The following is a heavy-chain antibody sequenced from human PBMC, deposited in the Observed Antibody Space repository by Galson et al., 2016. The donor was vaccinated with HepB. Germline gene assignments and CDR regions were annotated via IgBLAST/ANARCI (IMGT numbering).Heavy chain of an antibody. CDR2: LYSGGST. D-gene: IGHD4-23*01. CDR1: GFTVRSNY. V-gene: IGHV3-53*01. J-gene: IGHJ4*02. CDR3: ARTVGHSDY. Sequence: SLRLSCAASGFTVRSNYIKWVRQAPGKGLEWVSLLYSGGSTYYADSVKGRSTISRDNAKNSLYLQMHSLRAEDTAVCYCARTVGHSDYWGQGTLVTVSS.